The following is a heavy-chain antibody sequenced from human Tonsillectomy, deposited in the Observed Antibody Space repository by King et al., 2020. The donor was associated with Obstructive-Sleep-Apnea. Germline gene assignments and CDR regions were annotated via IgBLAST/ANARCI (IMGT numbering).Heavy chain of an antibody. Sequence: QLQESGPGLVKPSETLSLTCTVSGGSISTYYWSWIRQPPGTGLEWIGYIFDSGNTRYNPALKSRVTISVDTSKNQFSLRLSSVTSAATAVYYCARQRYYYDSSGYYYPAFDHWGRGTLVTVSS. D-gene: IGHD3-22*01. CDR3: ARQRYYYDSSGYYYPAFDH. CDR2: IFDSGNT. CDR1: GGSISTYY. J-gene: IGHJ4*02. V-gene: IGHV4-59*01.